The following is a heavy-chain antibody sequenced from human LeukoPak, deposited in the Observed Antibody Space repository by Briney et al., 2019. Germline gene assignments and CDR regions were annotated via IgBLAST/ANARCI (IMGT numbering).Heavy chain of an antibody. Sequence: SETLSLTCTVSGGSISSGSYYWSWIRQPAGKGLEWIGRIYTSGSTNYNPSLKSRVTISVDTSKNQFSLKLSSVTAADTAVYYCARDGYYDSSGYYYKLDAFDIWGQGTTVTVSS. V-gene: IGHV4-61*02. CDR1: GGSISSGSYY. CDR3: ARDGYYDSSGYYYKLDAFDI. D-gene: IGHD3-22*01. J-gene: IGHJ3*02. CDR2: IYTSGST.